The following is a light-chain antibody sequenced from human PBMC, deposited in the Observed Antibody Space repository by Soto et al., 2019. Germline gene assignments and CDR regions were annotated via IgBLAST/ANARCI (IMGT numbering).Light chain of an antibody. J-gene: IGLJ3*02. CDR3: SSYTADTTLG. CDR1: NSDVGGYKY. CDR2: EVT. Sequence: QSALTQPASVSGSPGQSITISCTGTNSDVGGYKYVSWYQHHPGKAPKLIIYEVTERPSGVSNRFSGSKSGNTASLSISGLQAEDEADYYCSSYTADTTLGFGGGTQLTVL. V-gene: IGLV2-14*01.